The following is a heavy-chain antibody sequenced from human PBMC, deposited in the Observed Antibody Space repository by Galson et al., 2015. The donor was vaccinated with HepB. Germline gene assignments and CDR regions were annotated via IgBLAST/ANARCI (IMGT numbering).Heavy chain of an antibody. D-gene: IGHD3-10*01. Sequence: SEKVSSRPSVYTFPCYGMLWMRQAPGQGLEWMGWISAYNGNTNYAQKRQGRVTMATDTSTSTAYMELRSLRSDDTAVYYCARDSGRRMGSGTTMDAFDIWGQGTMVTVSS. J-gene: IGHJ3*02. CDR1: VYTFPCYG. V-gene: IGHV1-18*01. CDR3: ARDSGRRMGSGTTMDAFDI. CDR2: ISAYNGNT.